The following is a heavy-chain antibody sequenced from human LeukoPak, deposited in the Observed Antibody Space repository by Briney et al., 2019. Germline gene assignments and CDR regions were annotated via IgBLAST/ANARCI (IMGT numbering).Heavy chain of an antibody. CDR3: ARDPYVWGSYRLDY. J-gene: IGHJ4*02. Sequence: ASVKVSCKASGYTFTSYGISWVRQAPGQGLEWMGWISAYNGNTNYAQKLQGRVTMTTDTSTSTAYMELRSLRSDDTAVYYCARDPYVWGSYRLDYWGQGTLVTVSS. CDR2: ISAYNGNT. CDR1: GYTFTSYG. D-gene: IGHD3-16*02. V-gene: IGHV1-18*01.